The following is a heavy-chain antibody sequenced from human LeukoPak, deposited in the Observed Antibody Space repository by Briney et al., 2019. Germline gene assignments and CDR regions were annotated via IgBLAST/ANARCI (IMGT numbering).Heavy chain of an antibody. J-gene: IGHJ4*02. V-gene: IGHV4-34*01. CDR1: GFTFSSYA. CDR2: INHSGST. Sequence: GSLRLSCAASGFTFSSYAMSWIRQPPGKGLEWIGEINHSGSTNYNPSLKSRVTISVDTSKNQFSLKLSSVTAADTAVYYCARVRITGVKDFEYWGEGPLVTVSS. CDR3: ARVRITGVKDFEY. D-gene: IGHD7-27*01.